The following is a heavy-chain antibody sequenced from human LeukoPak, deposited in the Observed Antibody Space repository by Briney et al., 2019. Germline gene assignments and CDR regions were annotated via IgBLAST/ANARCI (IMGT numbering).Heavy chain of an antibody. D-gene: IGHD2-2*02. CDR1: GFTFSSYA. J-gene: IGHJ3*02. CDR3: ARDPGLGYCSSTSCYNDAFDI. V-gene: IGHV3-30-3*01. Sequence: GGSLRLSCAASGFTFSSYAMHWVRQAPGKGLEWVAVISYDGSNKYYADSVKGRFTISRDNSKNTLYLQMSSLRAEDTAVYYCARDPGLGYCSSTSCYNDAFDIWGQGTMVTVSS. CDR2: ISYDGSNK.